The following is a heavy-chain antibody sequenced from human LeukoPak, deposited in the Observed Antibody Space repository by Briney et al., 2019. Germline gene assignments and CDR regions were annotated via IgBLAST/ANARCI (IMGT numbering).Heavy chain of an antibody. CDR1: VFTFSSYA. D-gene: IGHD6-13*01. J-gene: IGHJ4*02. CDR2: ISGSGSST. Sequence: GGSLRLSCTPCVFTFSSYAMSWVRRAPGKALEWVSAISGSGSSTYYADSVKGRLSISRDNSKNTLYLQMNSLRAEDTAVYYCAKEQQLVLGYFDYWGQGTLVTVSS. V-gene: IGHV3-23*01. CDR3: AKEQQLVLGYFDY.